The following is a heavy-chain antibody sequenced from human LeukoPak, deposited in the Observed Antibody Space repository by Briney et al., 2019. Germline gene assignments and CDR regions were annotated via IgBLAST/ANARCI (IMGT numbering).Heavy chain of an antibody. CDR1: GGSISSSSYY. D-gene: IGHD3-22*01. CDR3: ARPYYYDSSGYSLHYFDY. CDR2: IYYSGST. Sequence: SETLSLTCTVSGGSISSSSYYWGWIRQPPGKGLEWIGNIYYSGSTYYNPSLKSRVTISVDTSKNQFSLKLTSVTAADAAVYYCARPYYYDSSGYSLHYFDYWGQGTLVTVSS. J-gene: IGHJ4*02. V-gene: IGHV4-39*07.